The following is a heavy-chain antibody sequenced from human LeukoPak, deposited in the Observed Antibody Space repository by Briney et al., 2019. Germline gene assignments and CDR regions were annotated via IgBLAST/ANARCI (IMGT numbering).Heavy chain of an antibody. J-gene: IGHJ4*02. CDR1: GFTFPNAW. V-gene: IGHV3-15*01. Sequence: GGSLRLSCAASGFTFPNAWVNWVRQAPGKGLEWVGHIKSKGNGGTIDYAAPANGRFTISGDDSKNTVYLQMNSLEIEDTAVYFCTTDPGRGVRGYWGQGTLVTVSS. CDR2: IKSKGNGGTI. CDR3: TTDPGRGVRGY. D-gene: IGHD3-10*01.